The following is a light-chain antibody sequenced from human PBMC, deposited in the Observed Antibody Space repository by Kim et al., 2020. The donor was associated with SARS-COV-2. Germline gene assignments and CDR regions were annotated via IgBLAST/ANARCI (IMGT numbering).Light chain of an antibody. V-gene: IGLV4-69*01. CDR1: SGHSSYV. CDR3: QTWGTGISV. Sequence: ASVNLTCTLSSGHSSYVIAWHQHQPEKGPRYLMKLNSDGSHSTGDGIPDRFSGSSSGAERYLTISSLQSEDEADYYCQTWGTGISVFGGGTQLTVL. J-gene: IGLJ7*01. CDR2: LNSDGSH.